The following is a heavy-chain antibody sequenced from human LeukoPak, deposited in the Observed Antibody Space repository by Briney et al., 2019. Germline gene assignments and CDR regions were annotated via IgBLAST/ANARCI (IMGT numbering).Heavy chain of an antibody. J-gene: IGHJ4*02. Sequence: ASVKVSCKTSGYTFTSYGISWVRQAPGQGLEWMGWISAYNGNTNYAQKLQGRVTMTTDTSTSTAYMELRSLRSDDPAVYYCARSDIVVVVAATPFDYWGQGTLVTVSS. CDR2: ISAYNGNT. V-gene: IGHV1-18*01. CDR3: ARSDIVVVVAATPFDY. CDR1: GYTFTSYG. D-gene: IGHD2-15*01.